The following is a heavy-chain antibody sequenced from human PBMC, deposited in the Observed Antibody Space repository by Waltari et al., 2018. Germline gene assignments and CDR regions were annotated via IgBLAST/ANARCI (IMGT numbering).Heavy chain of an antibody. Sequence: DVQVSGSGGGLAQPGGSLRLSCVASEFTLSNRARGWVRQAPGKGLEWVSAIVRSGGTHYIDSVKGRFTISRDNAKNTVYLQMNSLRAEDTAVYYCAKCEMYDSGWCAFFRYWGRGTLVTVSS. CDR1: EFTLSNRA. D-gene: IGHD6-19*01. J-gene: IGHJ4*02. V-gene: IGHV3-23*01. CDR3: AKCEMYDSGWCAFFRY. CDR2: IVRSGGT.